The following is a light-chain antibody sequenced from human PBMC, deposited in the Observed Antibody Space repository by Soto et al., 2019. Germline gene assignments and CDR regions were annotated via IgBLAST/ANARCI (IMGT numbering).Light chain of an antibody. Sequence: EIVLTQSPATLSLSPGERATLSCRASQTIGRYLAWYRQKPGQAPRLLIYDASNRATGLPARFSGSGSGTDFTLSISSLDPEDFAVYYCQQRNSWPITFGQGTRLEIK. CDR3: QQRNSWPIT. J-gene: IGKJ5*01. V-gene: IGKV3-11*01. CDR1: QTIGRY. CDR2: DAS.